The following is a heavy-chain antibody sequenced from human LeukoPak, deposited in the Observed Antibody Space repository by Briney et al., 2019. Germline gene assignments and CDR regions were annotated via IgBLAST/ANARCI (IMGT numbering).Heavy chain of an antibody. CDR1: GFSFSSSW. V-gene: IGHV3-23*01. D-gene: IGHD5-12*01. J-gene: IGHJ4*02. CDR3: AKERGGGYEPFDY. CDR2: ISGSGGST. Sequence: QPGGSLRLSCAGSGFSFSSSWMYWVRQAPGKGLEWVSAISGSGGSTYYVDSVKGRFTISRDNSKNTLYLQMNSLRAEDTAVYYCAKERGGGYEPFDYWGQGTLVTVSS.